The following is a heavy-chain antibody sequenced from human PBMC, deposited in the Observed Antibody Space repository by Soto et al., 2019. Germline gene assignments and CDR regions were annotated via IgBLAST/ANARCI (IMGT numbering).Heavy chain of an antibody. CDR3: ARACPSYYYDSSGYYFDY. V-gene: IGHV4-61*01. CDR2: IYYSGST. D-gene: IGHD3-22*01. J-gene: IGHJ4*02. Sequence: ETLSLTCTFSGVSVSIGRYYWSWILEPPANAPEWIGYIYYSGSTTYNPSLKSRVTISVDTSKNQFSLKPSSVTAADTAVYYCARACPSYYYDSSGYYFDYWGQGTLVTGS. CDR1: GVSVSIGRYY.